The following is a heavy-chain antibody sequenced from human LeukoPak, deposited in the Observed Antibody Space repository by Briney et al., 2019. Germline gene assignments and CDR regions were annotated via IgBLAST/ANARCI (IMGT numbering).Heavy chain of an antibody. D-gene: IGHD1-26*01. CDR3: ARDRVGAKGEYYFDY. Sequence: PGGSLRLSCAASGFTFSSYAMHWVRQAPGKGLEWVAVISYDGSNKYYADPVKGRFTISRDNSKNTLYLQMNSLRAEDTAVYYCARDRVGAKGEYYFDYWGQGTLVTVSS. V-gene: IGHV3-30*04. CDR2: ISYDGSNK. J-gene: IGHJ4*02. CDR1: GFTFSSYA.